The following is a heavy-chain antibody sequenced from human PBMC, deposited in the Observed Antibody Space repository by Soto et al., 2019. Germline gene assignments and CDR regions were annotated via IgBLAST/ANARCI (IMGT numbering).Heavy chain of an antibody. D-gene: IGHD6-6*01. CDR1: GGSISSYY. Sequence: KPSETLSLTCTVSGGSISSYYWSWIRQPAGKGLEWIGRIYTSGSTNYNPSLKSRVTTSVDTSKNQFSLKLSSVTAADTAVYYCARVGGLAAHSLYYYYGMDVWGQGTTVTVYS. V-gene: IGHV4-4*07. J-gene: IGHJ6*02. CDR3: ARVGGLAAHSLYYYYGMDV. CDR2: IYTSGST.